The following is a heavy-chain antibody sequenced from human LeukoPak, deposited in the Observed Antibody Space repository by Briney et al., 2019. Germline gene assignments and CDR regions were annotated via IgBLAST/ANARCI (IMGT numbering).Heavy chain of an antibody. V-gene: IGHV3-74*01. Sequence: GGSLRLSCAASGFAFSSYWMHWVRQAPGKGLVGVSRINSDGSSTNYADSVKGRFTISRDNAKNTLYLQMNSLRVEDTAVYYCARAFGMDVWGQGTTVTVSS. CDR2: INSDGSST. CDR1: GFAFSSYW. J-gene: IGHJ6*02. CDR3: ARAFGMDV.